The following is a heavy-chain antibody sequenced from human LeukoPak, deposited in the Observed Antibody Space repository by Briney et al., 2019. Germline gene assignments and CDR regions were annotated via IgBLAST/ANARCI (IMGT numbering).Heavy chain of an antibody. CDR2: IYYSGST. CDR1: GGSISSSSYY. CDR3: ARVQFSEQQLVGYYYYYMDV. Sequence: SETLSLTCTVSGGSISSSSYYWGWIRQPPGKGLEWIGSIYYSGSTYYNPSLKSRVTISVDTSKNQFSLKLSSVTAADTAVYYCARVQFSEQQLVGYYYYYMDVWGKGTTVTVSS. J-gene: IGHJ6*03. V-gene: IGHV4-39*07. D-gene: IGHD6-13*01.